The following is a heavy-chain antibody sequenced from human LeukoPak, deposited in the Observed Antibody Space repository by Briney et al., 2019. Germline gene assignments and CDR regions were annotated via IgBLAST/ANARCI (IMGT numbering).Heavy chain of an antibody. Sequence: SETLSLTCTVSGGSISSYYWSWIRQPAGKGLEWIGRIYTSGSTNYNPSLKSRVTMSVDTSKNQFSLKLSSVTAADTAVYYCAREGHYYGSGSSIHFDYWGQGTLVTVSS. CDR1: GGSISSYY. V-gene: IGHV4-4*07. J-gene: IGHJ4*02. CDR3: AREGHYYGSGSSIHFDY. D-gene: IGHD3-10*01. CDR2: IYTSGST.